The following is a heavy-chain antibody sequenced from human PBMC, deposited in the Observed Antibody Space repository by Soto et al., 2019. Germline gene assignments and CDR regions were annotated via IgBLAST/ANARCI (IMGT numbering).Heavy chain of an antibody. V-gene: IGHV3-23*01. CDR2: ISGSGGTT. J-gene: IGHJ4*02. Sequence: PGGSLRLSCAASGFTFSSFAMTWVRQAPGKGLEWVSAISGSGGTTYYADSVKGRFTISRDNTKNTLYLQMNSLRAEDTAVYYCAKGVTTVTAYYFDCWGQGTLVTVSS. CDR3: AKGVTTVTAYYFDC. D-gene: IGHD4-17*01. CDR1: GFTFSSFA.